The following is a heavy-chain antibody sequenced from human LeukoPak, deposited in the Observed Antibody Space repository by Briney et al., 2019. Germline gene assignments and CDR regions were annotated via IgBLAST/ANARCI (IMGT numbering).Heavy chain of an antibody. CDR2: ISDIGSI. D-gene: IGHD3-3*01. CDR3: ARDYDFWSGYSHYFDY. CDR1: GGSISSYY. V-gene: IGHV4-59*12. J-gene: IGHJ4*02. Sequence: SETLSLTCTVSGGSISSYYWSWIRQPPGKGLEWIAYISDIGSINYNPSLKSRVTISVDTSKNQFSLKLSSVTAADTAVYYCARDYDFWSGYSHYFDYWGQGTLVTVSS.